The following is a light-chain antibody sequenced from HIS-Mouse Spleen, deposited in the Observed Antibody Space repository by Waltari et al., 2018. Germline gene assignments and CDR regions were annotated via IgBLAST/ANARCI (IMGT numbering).Light chain of an antibody. V-gene: IGKV4-1*01. Sequence: DIVMTQSPDSLAVSLGERATINCKSSQSVLYSSNNKNYLAWYQQKPEQPPKLLIYWASNRESGVPDRFSGSGSGTDFTITISSLQAEDVAVYYCQQYYSTPLTFGGGTKVEIK. CDR2: WAS. J-gene: IGKJ4*01. CDR3: QQYYSTPLT. CDR1: QSVLYSSNNKNY.